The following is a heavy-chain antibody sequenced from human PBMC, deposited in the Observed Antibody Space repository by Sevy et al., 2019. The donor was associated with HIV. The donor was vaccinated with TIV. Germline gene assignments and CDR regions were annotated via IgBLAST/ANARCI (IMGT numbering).Heavy chain of an antibody. CDR1: GGSFSGYY. CDR3: ARGIAALTRVAFDI. D-gene: IGHD6-6*01. V-gene: IGHV4-34*01. J-gene: IGHJ3*02. Sequence: SETLSLTCAVYGGSFSGYYWSWIRQPPGKGLEWIGEINPSGSTNYNPSLKRRVTLSVDTSKNQFSLRLSSVTAADTAVYYCARGIAALTRVAFDIWGQGTMVTVSS. CDR2: INPSGST.